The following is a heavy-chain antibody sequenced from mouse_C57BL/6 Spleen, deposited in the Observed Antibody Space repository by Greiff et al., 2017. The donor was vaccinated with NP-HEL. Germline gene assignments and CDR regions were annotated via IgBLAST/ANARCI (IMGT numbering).Heavy chain of an antibody. CDR2: ISSGSSTI. D-gene: IGHD2-4*01. CDR1: GFTFSDYG. J-gene: IGHJ3*01. V-gene: IGHV5-17*01. CDR3: ASERENDYDWFAY. Sequence: EVKLMESGGGLVKPGGSLKLSCAASGFTFSDYGMHWVRQAPEKGLEWVAYISSGSSTIYYADTVKGRFTISRDNAKNTLFLQMTSLRSEDTAMYYCASERENDYDWFAYWGQGTLVTVSA.